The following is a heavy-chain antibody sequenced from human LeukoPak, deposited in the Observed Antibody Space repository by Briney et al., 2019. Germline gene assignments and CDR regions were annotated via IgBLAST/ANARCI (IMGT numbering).Heavy chain of an antibody. CDR2: INHSGST. J-gene: IGHJ6*03. CDR1: GGSISSYY. Sequence: PSETLSLTCTVSGGSISSYYWSWIRQPPGKGLEWIGEINHSGSTNYNPSLKSRVTISVDTSKNQFSLKLSSVTAADTAVYYCARHLGYCSSTSCYAYYYYYYMDVWGKGTTVTISS. V-gene: IGHV4-34*01. CDR3: ARHLGYCSSTSCYAYYYYYYMDV. D-gene: IGHD2-2*01.